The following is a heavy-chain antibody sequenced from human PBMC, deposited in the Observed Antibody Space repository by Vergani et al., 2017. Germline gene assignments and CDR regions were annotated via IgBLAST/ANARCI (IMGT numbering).Heavy chain of an antibody. CDR3: ARSGMGGPHTPQNFDY. D-gene: IGHD3-16*01. Sequence: QVQLQESGPGLVKPSQTLSLTCTVSGGSISSGGYYWSWIRQHPGKGLEWIGYIYYSGSTYYNPSLKSRVTISVDTSKNQFSLKLSSVTAADTAVYYCARSGMGGPHTPQNFDYWGQGTLVTVSS. J-gene: IGHJ4*02. CDR2: IYYSGST. V-gene: IGHV4-31*03. CDR1: GGSISSGGYY.